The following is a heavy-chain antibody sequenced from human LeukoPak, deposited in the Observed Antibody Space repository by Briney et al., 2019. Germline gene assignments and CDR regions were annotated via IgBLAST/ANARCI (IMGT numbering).Heavy chain of an antibody. CDR2: ISGSGGST. Sequence: GGSLRLSCAASGFTFSSYAMSWVRQAPGKGLEWVSAISGSGGSTYYADSVKGRFTISRDNAKNSLYLQMNSLRAEDTAVYYCARDAIPKQLEMDYWGQGTLVTVSS. V-gene: IGHV3-23*01. CDR1: GFTFSSYA. D-gene: IGHD6-6*01. CDR3: ARDAIPKQLEMDY. J-gene: IGHJ4*02.